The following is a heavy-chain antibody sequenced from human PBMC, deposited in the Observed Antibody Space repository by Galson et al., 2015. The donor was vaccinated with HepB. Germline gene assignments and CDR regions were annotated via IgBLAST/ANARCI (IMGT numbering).Heavy chain of an antibody. CDR3: ARAEWDYDILTGPIVY. CDR2: INPSDGSP. D-gene: IGHD3-9*01. J-gene: IGHJ4*02. V-gene: IGHV1-46*01. CDR1: GYSLTSYY. Sequence: SVKVSCKASGYSLTSYYIHWVRQAPGQGLEWMGIINPSDGSPRYAEKFQNRLTMTTDAPTSTVYMDLSSLRSEDTALYYCARAEWDYDILTGPIVYWGQGTLVTVSS.